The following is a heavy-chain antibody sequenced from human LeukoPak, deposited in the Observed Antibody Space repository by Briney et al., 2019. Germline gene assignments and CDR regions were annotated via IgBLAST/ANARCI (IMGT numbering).Heavy chain of an antibody. CDR2: IIPIFGTA. CDR1: GGAFSSYA. D-gene: IGHD6-19*01. CDR3: ARGQQWLPRLVDY. Sequence: SVKVSCKASGGAFSSYAISWVRQAPGQGLEWMGGIIPIFGTANYAQKFQGRVTITADESTSTAYMELSSLRSEDTAVYYCARGQQWLPRLVDYWGQGTLVTVSS. V-gene: IGHV1-69*13. J-gene: IGHJ4*02.